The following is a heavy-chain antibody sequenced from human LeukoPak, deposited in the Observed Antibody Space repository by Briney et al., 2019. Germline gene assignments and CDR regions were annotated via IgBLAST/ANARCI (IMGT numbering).Heavy chain of an antibody. Sequence: SETLSLTCAVSGDSISTTNWWSWVRPPPGKGLEWIGVSYHNGNTNYNPSLKSRAIISVDKSKNQFSLKLRSVTAADTAVYYCARRHRADYFDYWGQGTLVTVSS. CDR1: GDSISTTNW. J-gene: IGHJ4*02. CDR2: SYHNGNT. V-gene: IGHV4-4*02. CDR3: ARRHRADYFDY.